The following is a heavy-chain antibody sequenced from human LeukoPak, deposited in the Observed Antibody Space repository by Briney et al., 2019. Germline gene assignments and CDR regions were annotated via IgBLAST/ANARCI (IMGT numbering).Heavy chain of an antibody. CDR3: ARRLHLYYDFWSGYYYAFDI. J-gene: IGHJ3*02. CDR2: INHSGST. D-gene: IGHD3-3*01. Sequence: PSETLSLTCAVYGGSFSGYYWSWIRQPPGKGLEWIGEINHSGSTNYNPSLKSRVTISVDTSKNQFSPKLSSVTAADPAVYYCARRLHLYYDFWSGYYYAFDIWGQGTMVTVSS. V-gene: IGHV4-34*01. CDR1: GGSFSGYY.